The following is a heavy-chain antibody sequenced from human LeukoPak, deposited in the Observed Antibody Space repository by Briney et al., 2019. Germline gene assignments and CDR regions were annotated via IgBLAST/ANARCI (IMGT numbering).Heavy chain of an antibody. CDR3: ARDRGSSCYVLFDY. V-gene: IGHV4-39*07. CDR1: GGSISSSSYY. Sequence: SETLSLTCTVSGGSISSSSYYWGWIRQPPGKGLEWIGSIYYSGSTYYNPSLKSRVTISVDTSKNQFSLKLSSVTAADTAVYYCARDRGSSCYVLFDYWGQGTLVTVSS. D-gene: IGHD6-13*01. CDR2: IYYSGST. J-gene: IGHJ4*02.